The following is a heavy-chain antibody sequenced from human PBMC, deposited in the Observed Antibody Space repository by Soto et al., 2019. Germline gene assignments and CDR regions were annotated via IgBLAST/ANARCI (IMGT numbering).Heavy chain of an antibody. CDR3: ARFTRAPGIASTDY. D-gene: IGHD6-13*01. V-gene: IGHV3-21*01. CDR1: GFTFSSYS. CDR2: ISSSSSYI. J-gene: IGHJ4*02. Sequence: GGSLRLSYAASGFTFSSYSMNWVRQAPGKGLEWVSSISSSSSYIYYADSVKGRFTISRDNAKNSLYLQMNSLRAEDTAVYYCARFTRAPGIASTDYWGQGTLVTVSS.